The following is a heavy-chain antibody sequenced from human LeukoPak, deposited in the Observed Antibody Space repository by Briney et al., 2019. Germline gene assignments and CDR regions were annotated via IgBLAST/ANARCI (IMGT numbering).Heavy chain of an antibody. CDR3: AKDNGDSVGYFDY. CDR1: GLTFSSYA. V-gene: IGHV3-23*01. Sequence: GGSLRLSCAASGLTFSSYAMSWVRQAPGKGLEWVSAISGSSGHTYYADSVKGRFTISKDNSKNSLYLQMNGLRAEDTAVYYCAKDNGDSVGYFDYWGQGTLVTVSS. D-gene: IGHD4-17*01. J-gene: IGHJ4*02. CDR2: ISGSSGHT.